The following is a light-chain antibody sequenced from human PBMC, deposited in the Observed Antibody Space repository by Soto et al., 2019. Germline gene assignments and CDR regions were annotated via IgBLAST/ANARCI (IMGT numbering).Light chain of an antibody. V-gene: IGLV2-11*01. CDR3: CSHAGTYNFV. CDR1: SSDVGGYNY. CDR2: EVT. J-gene: IGLJ1*01. Sequence: QSALTQPRSVSGSPGESVTISCTGTSSDVGGYNYVSWYQQHPDKAPKLMIYEVTKRPSGVPDRFSGSKSDNTASLTISGLQAEDEADYYCCSHAGTYNFVFGTGTKVTVL.